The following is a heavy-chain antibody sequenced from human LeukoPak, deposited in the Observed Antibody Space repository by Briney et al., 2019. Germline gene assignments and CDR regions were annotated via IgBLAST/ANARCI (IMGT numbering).Heavy chain of an antibody. J-gene: IGHJ3*02. CDR3: ARHTKVGSKPDAFDI. CDR1: GGPISSSSYY. V-gene: IGHV4-39*01. CDR2: IYYSGNT. Sequence: SETLSLTCIVSGGPISSSSYYWGWLRQPPGKGLEWFGSIYYSGNTYYNPSLKSRVTISVDTSKNEFSLKLSSVTAADTAVYYCARHTKVGSKPDAFDIWGQGTMVTVSS. D-gene: IGHD1-26*01.